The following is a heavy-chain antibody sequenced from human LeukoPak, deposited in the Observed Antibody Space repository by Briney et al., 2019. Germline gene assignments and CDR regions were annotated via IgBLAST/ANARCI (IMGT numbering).Heavy chain of an antibody. CDR3: ARVGVRTYCGSGCYSVLFDT. Sequence: SETLSLTCSVTGDSFSGSTSDWAWIRQPPGKGLEWIGNIYYRGSTHYSPSLESRVTISLDTPRNHLSLRLYSVTAADTAVYYCARVGVRTYCGSGCYSVLFDTWGQGTLVTVSS. CDR1: GDSFSGSTSD. D-gene: IGHD2-21*02. V-gene: IGHV4-39*07. J-gene: IGHJ4*02. CDR2: IYYRGST.